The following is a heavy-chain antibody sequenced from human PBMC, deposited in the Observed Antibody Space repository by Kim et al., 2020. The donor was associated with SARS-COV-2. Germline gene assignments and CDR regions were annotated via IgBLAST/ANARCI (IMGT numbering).Heavy chain of an antibody. Sequence: GGSLRLSCTASGFTFGDYAMSWFRQAPGKGLEWVGFIRSKAYGGTTEYAASVKGRFTISRDDSKSIAYLQMNSLKTEDTAVYYCTRGDEYGSGSYYNRGIDYWGQGTLVTVSS. V-gene: IGHV3-49*03. J-gene: IGHJ4*02. D-gene: IGHD3-10*01. CDR2: IRSKAYGGTT. CDR3: TRGDEYGSGSYYNRGIDY. CDR1: GFTFGDYA.